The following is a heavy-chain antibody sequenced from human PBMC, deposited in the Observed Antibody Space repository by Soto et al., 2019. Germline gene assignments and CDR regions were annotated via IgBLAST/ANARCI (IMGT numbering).Heavy chain of an antibody. V-gene: IGHV4-34*01. CDR2: INHSGST. CDR1: GGSFSGYY. J-gene: IGHJ6*03. Sequence: QVQLQQWGAGLLKPSETLSLTCAVYGGSFSGYYWSWIRQPPGKGLEWIGEINHSGSTNYNPSLKSRVTISVDTSKNQFSLKLSSVTAADTAVYYCARVGAARPYYDYYYMDVWGKGTTVTVSS. CDR3: ARVGAARPYYDYYYMDV. D-gene: IGHD6-6*01.